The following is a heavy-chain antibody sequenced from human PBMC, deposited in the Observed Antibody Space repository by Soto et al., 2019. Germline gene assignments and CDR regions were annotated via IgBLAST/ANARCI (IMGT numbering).Heavy chain of an antibody. D-gene: IGHD2-15*01. CDR2: INHSGST. V-gene: IGHV4-34*01. CDR1: GGSFSGYY. CDR3: ARQIVVVAATMIWFDP. J-gene: IGHJ5*02. Sequence: ETLSLTCAVYGGSFSGYYWTWIRQPPGKGLEWIGEINHSGSTNYNPSLKSRVTISVDTSKNQFSLKLSSVTAADTAVYYCARQIVVVAATMIWFDPWGQGTLVTVS.